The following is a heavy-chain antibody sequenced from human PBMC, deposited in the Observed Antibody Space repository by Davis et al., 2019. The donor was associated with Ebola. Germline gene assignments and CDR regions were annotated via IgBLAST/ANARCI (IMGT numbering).Heavy chain of an antibody. V-gene: IGHV4-30-4*01. J-gene: IGHJ4*02. CDR3: ARVGPQEEGLDY. CDR1: GGSFSDYY. CDR2: IHYSGNT. Sequence: SETLSLTCAVYGGSFSDYYWSWIRQPPGKGLEWIAYIHYSGNTYYNPSLKSRITISIDTSKSQFSLTLRSVTAADTAIYYCARVGPQEEGLDYWGQGTLVTVSS.